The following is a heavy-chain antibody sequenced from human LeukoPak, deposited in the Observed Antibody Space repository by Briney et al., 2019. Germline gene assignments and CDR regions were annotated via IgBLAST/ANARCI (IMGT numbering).Heavy chain of an antibody. CDR2: ISGSGGST. D-gene: IGHD2-2*01. CDR1: GFTFSSYA. Sequence: GGSLRLSCAASGFTFSSYAMSWVRQAPGKGLEWVSAISGSGGSTYYADSVKGRFTISRDNSKNTLYLQMNSLRAEDTAVYYCAKDLGIVVVPAAKNAFDIWGQGTMVTVSS. CDR3: AKDLGIVVVPAAKNAFDI. J-gene: IGHJ3*02. V-gene: IGHV3-23*01.